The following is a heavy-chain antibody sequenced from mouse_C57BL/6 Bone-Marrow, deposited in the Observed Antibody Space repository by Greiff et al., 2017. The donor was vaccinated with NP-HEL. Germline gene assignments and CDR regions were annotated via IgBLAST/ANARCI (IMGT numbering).Heavy chain of an antibody. Sequence: VQGVESGPELVKPGASVKLSCKASGYTFTSYDINWVKQRPGQGLEWIGWIYPRDGSTKYNEKFKGKATLTVDTSSSTAYMELHSLTSEDSAVYFCAKGDYGSSTWFAYWGQGTLVTVSA. CDR3: AKGDYGSSTWFAY. D-gene: IGHD1-1*01. J-gene: IGHJ3*01. CDR2: IYPRDGST. CDR1: GYTFTSYD. V-gene: IGHV1-85*01.